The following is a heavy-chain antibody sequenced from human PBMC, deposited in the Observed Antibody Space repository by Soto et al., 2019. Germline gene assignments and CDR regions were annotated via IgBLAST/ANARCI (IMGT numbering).Heavy chain of an antibody. D-gene: IGHD3-3*01. CDR2: IFYSGSM. Sequence: SETLSLTCTVSCGSLRSNNHYWAWIRQPPGKGLEWVGTIFYSGSMYYNPSPESRVTISVDTSKNQFALRMTSLTAADTAVYYCARQLSDFCNGYFPDAFDYWGRGTMVTVSS. CDR3: ARQLSDFCNGYFPDAFDY. J-gene: IGHJ3*01. CDR1: CGSLRSNNHY. V-gene: IGHV4-39*01.